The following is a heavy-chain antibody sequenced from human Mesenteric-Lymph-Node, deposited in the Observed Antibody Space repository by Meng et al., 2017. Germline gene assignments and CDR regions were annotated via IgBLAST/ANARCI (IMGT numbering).Heavy chain of an antibody. V-gene: IGHV4-4*02. CDR2: VYPSGGT. CDR1: GDSSSKSNW. CDR3: ASGTGLWFGEA. Sequence: SETLSLTCAVSGDSSSKSNWWTWVRQPPGQRLEWIGEVYPSGGTNYNPSLQSRVTISIDKSKSQFSLKLTSVTAADTAIYYCASGTGLWFGEAWGQGTLVTVSS. J-gene: IGHJ5*02. D-gene: IGHD3-10*01.